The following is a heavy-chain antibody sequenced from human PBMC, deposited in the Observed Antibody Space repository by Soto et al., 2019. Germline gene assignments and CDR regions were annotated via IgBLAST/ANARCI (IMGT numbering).Heavy chain of an antibody. CDR2: ISYDGSKK. Sequence: HPGGSLRLSCAASGFTFSSYGMYWVRQAPGKGLEWVAVISYDGSKKHYADSVKGRFTISRDNSKNTLYLQMNSLRAEDTAVYYCARDMWIQLPRGMDVWGQGTTVTVSS. V-gene: IGHV3-30-3*01. D-gene: IGHD5-18*01. J-gene: IGHJ6*02. CDR1: GFTFSSYG. CDR3: ARDMWIQLPRGMDV.